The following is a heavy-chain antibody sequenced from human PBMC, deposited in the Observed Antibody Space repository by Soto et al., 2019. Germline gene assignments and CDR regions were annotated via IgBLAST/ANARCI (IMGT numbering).Heavy chain of an antibody. CDR2: INHSGST. D-gene: IGHD3-10*01. CDR3: ARYYYGSGSYQPQYYYYYYGMDV. Sequence: PSETLSLTCAVYGGSFRGYYWSWIRQPPGKGLEWIGEINHSGSTNYNPSLKSRVTISVDTSKNQFSLKLSSVTAAGTAVYYCARYYYGSGSYQPQYYYYYYGMDVWGQGTTVTV. J-gene: IGHJ6*02. V-gene: IGHV4-34*01. CDR1: GGSFRGYY.